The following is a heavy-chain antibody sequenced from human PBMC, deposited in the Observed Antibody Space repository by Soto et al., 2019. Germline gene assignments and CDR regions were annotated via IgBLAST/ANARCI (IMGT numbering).Heavy chain of an antibody. J-gene: IGHJ4*02. CDR3: AKAISLFDSSGSFDY. D-gene: IGHD3-22*01. CDR1: GFIFSDYY. CDR2: ISSSGSTM. V-gene: IGHV3-11*01. Sequence: GGSLRLSCAASGFIFSDYYMSWIRQAPGKGLEWVSYISSSGSTMYYADSVKGRFTISRDNAKNSLYLQMNSLRAEDTAVYYCAKAISLFDSSGSFDYWGQGTLVTVSS.